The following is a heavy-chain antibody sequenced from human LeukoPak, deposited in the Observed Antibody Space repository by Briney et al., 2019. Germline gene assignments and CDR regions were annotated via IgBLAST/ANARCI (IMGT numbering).Heavy chain of an antibody. CDR2: ISYDGSNK. CDR1: GFTFSSYA. CDR3: AKDPVYCGGDCYWDFDY. Sequence: GGSLRLSCAASGFTFSSYAMHWVRQAPGKGLEWVAVISYDGSNKYYADSVKGRFTISRDNSKNTLYLQMNSLRAEDTAVYYCAKDPVYCGGDCYWDFDYWGQGTLVTVSS. J-gene: IGHJ4*02. V-gene: IGHV3-30-3*01. D-gene: IGHD2-21*02.